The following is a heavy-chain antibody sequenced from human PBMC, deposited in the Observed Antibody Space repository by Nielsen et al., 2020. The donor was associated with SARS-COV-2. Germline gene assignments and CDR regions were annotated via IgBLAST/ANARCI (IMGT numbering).Heavy chain of an antibody. CDR2: ISSSCSTI. V-gene: IGHV3-11*01. CDR1: GFTFRDYY. J-gene: IGHJ5*02. D-gene: IGHD6-13*01. Sequence: GESLKISCAASGFTFRDYYMSWIRQAPGKGLEWVSYISSSCSTIYYADSVKGRFTISRDNAKNSLYLQMNSLRAEDTAVYYCARVVAAGPDNWFDPWGQGTLVTVSS. CDR3: ARVVAAGPDNWFDP.